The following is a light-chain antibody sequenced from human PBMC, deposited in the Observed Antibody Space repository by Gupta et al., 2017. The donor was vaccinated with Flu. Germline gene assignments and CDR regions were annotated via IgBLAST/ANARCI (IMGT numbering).Light chain of an antibody. CDR3: QQYDDRPLT. J-gene: IGKJ4*01. V-gene: IGKV1-33*01. CDR2: DAT. CDR1: QDIKDY. Sequence: DIQLTQSPSSLSASLGDRVTFTCQASQDIKDYLNWYQQKPGKAPRLLIYDATNLEAGVPSRFSGSGSGTTFTFAISNLQADDIATYYCQQYDDRPLTFGGGTKIEIK.